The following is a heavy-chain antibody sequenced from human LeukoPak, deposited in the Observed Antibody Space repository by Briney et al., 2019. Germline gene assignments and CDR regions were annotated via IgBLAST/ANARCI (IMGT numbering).Heavy chain of an antibody. V-gene: IGHV1-24*01. Sequence: ASVKVSCKASGYTFTNYGISWVRQAPGQGLEWMGGFDPEDGETIYAQKFQGRVTMTEDTSTDTAYMELSSLRSEDTAVYYCATVVWYSSSSGLNWGQGTLVTVSS. J-gene: IGHJ4*02. CDR2: FDPEDGET. CDR1: GYTFTNYG. D-gene: IGHD6-6*01. CDR3: ATVVWYSSSSGLN.